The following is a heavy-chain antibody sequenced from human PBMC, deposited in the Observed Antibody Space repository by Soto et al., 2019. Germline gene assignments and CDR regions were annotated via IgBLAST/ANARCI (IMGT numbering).Heavy chain of an antibody. CDR3: ARDGVVVAATPRQYNWFDP. D-gene: IGHD2-15*01. V-gene: IGHV3-7*05. Sequence: GGSLRLSCAASGFTFSSYWMSWVRQAPGKGLEWVANIKQDGSEKYYVDSVKGRFTISRDNAKNSLYLQMNSLRAEDTAVYYCARDGVVVAATPRQYNWFDPWGQGTLVTVSS. J-gene: IGHJ5*02. CDR1: GFTFSSYW. CDR2: IKQDGSEK.